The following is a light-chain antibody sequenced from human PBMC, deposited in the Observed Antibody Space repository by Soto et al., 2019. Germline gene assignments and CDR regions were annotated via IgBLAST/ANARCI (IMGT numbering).Light chain of an antibody. V-gene: IGKV3-11*01. CDR2: DAS. J-gene: IGKJ2*01. CDR1: QSVSNY. CDR3: QQRSNRPPVT. Sequence: EIVLTQSPATLSLSPGERATLSCRASQSVSNYLAWYQQKPDQAPRLLIYDASNRATDIPARFSGSGSGTDFTLTISSLEPEDFAFYYCQQRSNRPPVTFGQGTKLEIK.